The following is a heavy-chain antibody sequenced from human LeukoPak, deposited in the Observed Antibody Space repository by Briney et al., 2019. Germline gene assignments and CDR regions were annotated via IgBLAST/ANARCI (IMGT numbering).Heavy chain of an antibody. V-gene: IGHV4-30-2*01. CDR3: ASEPQWFGELLYHY. J-gene: IGHJ4*02. Sequence: SETLSLTCTVSGGSISSGGYYWSWIRQPPGKGLEWIGYIYHSGSTYYNPSLKSRVTISVDRSKNQSSLKLSSVTAADPAVYYCASEPQWFGELLYHYWGQGTLVTVSS. D-gene: IGHD3-10*01. CDR2: IYHSGST. CDR1: GGSISSGGYY.